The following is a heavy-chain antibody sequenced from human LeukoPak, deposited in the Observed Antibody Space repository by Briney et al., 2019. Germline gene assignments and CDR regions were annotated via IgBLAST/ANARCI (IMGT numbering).Heavy chain of an antibody. Sequence: GGSLRLSCAASGFIFSYYAMTWVRQAPGKGLEWVSTMSRSGGSTYYADSVKGRFTISRDNSKNTLYLQMNSLRAADTAIYYCAKYRGAVISNWYLDSWGQGTLATVSS. CDR1: GFIFSYYA. J-gene: IGHJ4*02. V-gene: IGHV3-23*01. CDR3: AKYRGAVISNWYLDS. D-gene: IGHD6-13*01. CDR2: MSRSGGST.